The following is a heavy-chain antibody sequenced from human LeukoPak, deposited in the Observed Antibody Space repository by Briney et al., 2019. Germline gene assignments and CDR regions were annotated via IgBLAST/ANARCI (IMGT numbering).Heavy chain of an antibody. D-gene: IGHD6-13*01. CDR2: IEQDGSDK. Sequence: GGSLRLSCAASGFTFSTYWMSWVRQAPGKGLECVANIEQDGSDKNYVDSVQGRFTISRDNAKNSLYLQMNSLRVEDTAVYYCARYSSTWGWLDPWGQGTLITVSS. J-gene: IGHJ5*02. CDR1: GFTFSTYW. V-gene: IGHV3-7*01. CDR3: ARYSSTWGWLDP.